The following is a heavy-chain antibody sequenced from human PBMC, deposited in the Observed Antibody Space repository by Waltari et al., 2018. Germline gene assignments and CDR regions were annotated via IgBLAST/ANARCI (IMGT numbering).Heavy chain of an antibody. J-gene: IGHJ4*02. D-gene: IGHD5-12*01. CDR2: VNGAKGDT. CDR1: GFDFARSA. V-gene: IGHV1-3*01. CDR3: ARQSIYSGYD. Sequence: QVLLVQSGVEVKKPGASVKVSCRTSGFDFARSAIQWVRQAPGQSFEWMGWVNGAKGDTKYSEKFQARVTFTRDTAGTTAYLEIKRLTFEDTGVYYCARQSIYSGYDWGQGTLVTVSS.